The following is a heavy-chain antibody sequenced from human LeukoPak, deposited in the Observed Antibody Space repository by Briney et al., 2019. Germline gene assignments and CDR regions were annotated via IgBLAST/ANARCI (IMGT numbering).Heavy chain of an antibody. CDR1: GFTFSSYA. D-gene: IGHD1-26*01. J-gene: IGHJ4*02. V-gene: IGHV3-30*04. CDR2: ISYDGSNK. Sequence: GGSLRLSCAASGFTFSSYAMHWVRQAPGKGLQWVALISYDGSNKYYADSVKGRFTISRDNSKNTLYLQMNSLRAEDTAVYYCARFYANEWELPHWGQGTLVTVSS. CDR3: ARFYANEWELPH.